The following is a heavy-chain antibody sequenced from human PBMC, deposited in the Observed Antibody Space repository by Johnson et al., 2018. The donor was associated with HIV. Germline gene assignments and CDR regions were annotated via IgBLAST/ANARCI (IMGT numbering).Heavy chain of an antibody. J-gene: IGHJ3*02. D-gene: IGHD3-16*01. CDR2: ISWNSGSI. V-gene: IGHV3-9*01. CDR1: GFTFDDYA. Sequence: VHLVESGGGLVQPGRSLRLSCAASGFTFDDYAMHWVRQAPGKGLEWVSGISWNSGSIGYADSVKGRFTISRDNAKNSLYLQMNSLRAEDTALYYCARSDYVWGSYTRKGAFDIWGQGTMVTVSS. CDR3: ARSDYVWGSYTRKGAFDI.